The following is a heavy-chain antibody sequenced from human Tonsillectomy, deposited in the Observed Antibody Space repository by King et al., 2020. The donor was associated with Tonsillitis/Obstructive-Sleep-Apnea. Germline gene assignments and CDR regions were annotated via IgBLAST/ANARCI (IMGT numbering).Heavy chain of an antibody. CDR2: ISSSSSYT. D-gene: IGHD3-16*01. CDR1: GFTFSDYY. J-gene: IGHJ3*02. CDR3: AREVGGGGAFDI. V-gene: IGHV3-11*05. Sequence: VQLVESGGGLVKPGGSLRLSCAASGFTFSDYYMSWISQAPGKGLEWVSYISSSSSYTNYADSVKCRFTISRDNAKNSLYLKMNSLRAEDTAVYYCAREVGGGGAFDIWGQGTMVTVSS.